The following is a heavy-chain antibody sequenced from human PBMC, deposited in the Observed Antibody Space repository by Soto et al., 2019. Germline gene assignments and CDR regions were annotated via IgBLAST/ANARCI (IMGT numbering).Heavy chain of an antibody. Sequence: EVQLVESWGGLVQPGGSLRLSCVASGFTFSRYWMHWVRQAPGKGLVWVSRISSDGTTTNYADSVEGRFTISRDNARNTLYLQVNSLRAEDTAVYYCARDYWAQVDHLGQGTLVTVSS. CDR3: ARDYWAQVDH. V-gene: IGHV3-74*01. CDR2: ISSDGTTT. D-gene: IGHD2-8*02. J-gene: IGHJ4*02. CDR1: GFTFSRYW.